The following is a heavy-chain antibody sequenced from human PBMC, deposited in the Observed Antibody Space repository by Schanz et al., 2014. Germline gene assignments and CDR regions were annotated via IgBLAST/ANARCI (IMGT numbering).Heavy chain of an antibody. D-gene: IGHD3-3*01. Sequence: EVQLVESGGGLVQPGGSLRLSCTASGFTFSSYSMNWVRQAPGKGLEWVSAISGSGGSTYYADSVKGRFTISRDNSKNTLYLQMKSLRAEDTAVYYCVRDSFFAFDYWGQGTLVTVSS. CDR2: ISGSGGST. V-gene: IGHV3-23*04. CDR1: GFTFSSYS. CDR3: VRDSFFAFDY. J-gene: IGHJ4*02.